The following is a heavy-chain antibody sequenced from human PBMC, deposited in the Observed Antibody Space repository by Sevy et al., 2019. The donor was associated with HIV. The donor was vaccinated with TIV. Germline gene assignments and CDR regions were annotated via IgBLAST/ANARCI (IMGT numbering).Heavy chain of an antibody. CDR2: IYYSGST. CDR3: ARVGRDADYHFWSGKGGYYYYYGMDV. D-gene: IGHD3-3*01. J-gene: IGHJ6*02. V-gene: IGHV4-59*01. CDR1: GGSISSYY. Sequence: SETLSLTCTVSGGSISSYYWSWIRQPPGKGLEWIGYIYYSGSTNYNPSLKSRVTISVDTSKNQFSLKLSSVTAADTAVYYCARVGRDADYHFWSGKGGYYYYYGMDVWGQGTTVTVSS.